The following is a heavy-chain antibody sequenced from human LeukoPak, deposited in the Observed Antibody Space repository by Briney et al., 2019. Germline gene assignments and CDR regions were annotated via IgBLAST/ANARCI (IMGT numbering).Heavy chain of an antibody. Sequence: SETLSLTCAVYGGSFCGYYWSWIRQPPGKGLEWIGEINHSGSTNYNPSLKSRVTISVDTSKNQFSLKLSSVTAADTAVYYCASRRRAYLSYSSSWYGVDYWGQGTLVTVSS. CDR1: GGSFCGYY. D-gene: IGHD6-13*01. V-gene: IGHV4-34*01. J-gene: IGHJ4*02. CDR2: INHSGST. CDR3: ASRRRAYLSYSSSWYGVDY.